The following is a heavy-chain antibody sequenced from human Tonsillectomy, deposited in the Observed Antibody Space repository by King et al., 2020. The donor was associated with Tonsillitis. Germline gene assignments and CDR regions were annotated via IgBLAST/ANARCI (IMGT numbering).Heavy chain of an antibody. V-gene: IGHV4-39*07. D-gene: IGHD3-9*01. Sequence: QLQESGPGLVKPSETLSLTCTVSGGSISSSSYYWGWIRQPPGKGLEWIGSIYYSGSTYYNPSLTSRVTISVDTSKNQFSLKLSSVTAADTAVYYCATSYDILTGYYPIDYWGQGTLVTVSS. J-gene: IGHJ4*02. CDR2: IYYSGST. CDR3: ATSYDILTGYYPIDY. CDR1: GGSISSSSYY.